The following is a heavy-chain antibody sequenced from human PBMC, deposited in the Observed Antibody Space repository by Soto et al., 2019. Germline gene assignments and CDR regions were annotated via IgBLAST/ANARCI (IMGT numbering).Heavy chain of an antibody. CDR1: GGSISSYY. Sequence: SETLSLTCTVSGGSISSYYWSWIRQPPGKGLEWIGYIYYSGGTNYNPSLKSRVTISVDTSKNQFSLKLSSVTAADTAVYYCARRLYNWNAFDYWGQGTLVTVSS. CDR3: ARRLYNWNAFDY. D-gene: IGHD1-20*01. J-gene: IGHJ4*02. V-gene: IGHV4-59*01. CDR2: IYYSGGT.